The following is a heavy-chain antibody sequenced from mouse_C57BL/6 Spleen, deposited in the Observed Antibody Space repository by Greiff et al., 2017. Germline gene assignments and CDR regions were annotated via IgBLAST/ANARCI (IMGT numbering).Heavy chain of an antibody. CDR3: ARGADYYGSSYDAMDY. J-gene: IGHJ4*01. D-gene: IGHD1-1*01. CDR2: ISSGSSTI. Sequence: EVQWVESGGGLVKPGGSLKLSCAASGFTFSDYGMHWVRQAPEKGLEWVAYISSGSSTIYYADTVKGRFTISRDNAKNTLFLQMTSLRSEDTAMYYCARGADYYGSSYDAMDYWGQGTSVTVSS. CDR1: GFTFSDYG. V-gene: IGHV5-17*01.